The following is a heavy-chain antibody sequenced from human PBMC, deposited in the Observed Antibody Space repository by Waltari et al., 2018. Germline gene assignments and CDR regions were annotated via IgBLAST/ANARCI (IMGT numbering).Heavy chain of an antibody. CDR1: GGSISSGSYY. Sequence: QVQLQEAGPGLVKPSPTLSLTCTVSGGSISSGSYYWNWIRQPAGKGLEWIGYIFTSGTTNYNPSLKSRVTISVDTSKNQFSLKLSSVTAADTAVYYCARGVSLWVTTPGYWGQGTLVTVSS. D-gene: IGHD4-17*01. V-gene: IGHV4-61*09. J-gene: IGHJ4*02. CDR3: ARGVSLWVTTPGY. CDR2: IFTSGTT.